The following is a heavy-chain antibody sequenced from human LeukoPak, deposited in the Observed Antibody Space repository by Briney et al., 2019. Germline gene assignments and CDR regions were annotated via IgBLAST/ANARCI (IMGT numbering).Heavy chain of an antibody. Sequence: PSETLSLTCTVSGGSISNYYWSWIRQPPGKGLEWIGSIYHSGSTNDNPSLKSRVTTSVDTSKNQFSPKLSSVTAADTAVYYCARRGYYYDSSHYYYFDYWGQGTLVTVSS. D-gene: IGHD3-22*01. CDR1: GGSISNYY. J-gene: IGHJ4*02. CDR3: ARRGYYYDSSHYYYFDY. V-gene: IGHV4-59*08. CDR2: IYHSGST.